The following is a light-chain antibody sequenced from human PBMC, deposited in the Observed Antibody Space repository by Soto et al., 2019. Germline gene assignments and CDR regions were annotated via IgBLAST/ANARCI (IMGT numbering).Light chain of an antibody. J-gene: IGKJ2*01. CDR2: GAS. CDR1: ESVSSN. Sequence: ETVMTQSPATLSVSPGERATLSCRASESVSSNLAWYQQEPGQAPRLLIHGASTRAAGIPARFSGSGSGTEFTLTISSLQSEDFAVYYCLQYNNWPYTFGQGTKLEIK. V-gene: IGKV3-15*01. CDR3: LQYNNWPYT.